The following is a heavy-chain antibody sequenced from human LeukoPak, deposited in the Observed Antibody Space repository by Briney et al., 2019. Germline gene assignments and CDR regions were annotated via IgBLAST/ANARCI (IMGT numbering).Heavy chain of an antibody. Sequence: SETLSLTCTVSGDSISSSSYYWGWIRQPPGKGLEWIGSIYYSGSTYYNPSLKSRVTISVDTSKNQFSLKLSSVTAADTAVYYCARERGDYDFWSGYYIARCGYFDYWGQGTLVTVSS. D-gene: IGHD3-3*01. J-gene: IGHJ4*02. V-gene: IGHV4-39*07. CDR3: ARERGDYDFWSGYYIARCGYFDY. CDR2: IYYSGST. CDR1: GDSISSSSYY.